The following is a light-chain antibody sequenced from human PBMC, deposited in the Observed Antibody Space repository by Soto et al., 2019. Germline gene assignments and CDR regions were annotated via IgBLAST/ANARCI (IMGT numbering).Light chain of an antibody. CDR2: GAS. J-gene: IGKJ2*03. Sequence: EIVLTQSPGTLSLSPGERATLSCRASQSVRSSYLAWYQQKPVQAPRLLIYGASNRATGIPDRFSGSGSGTDFILTISRLEPEDFAVYYCQQYGGSPYSFGQGTKLEIK. CDR3: QQYGGSPYS. V-gene: IGKV3-20*01. CDR1: QSVRSSY.